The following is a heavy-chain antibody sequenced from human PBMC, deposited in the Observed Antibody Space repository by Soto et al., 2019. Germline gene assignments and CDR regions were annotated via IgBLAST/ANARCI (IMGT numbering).Heavy chain of an antibody. D-gene: IGHD2-8*01. CDR2: ISGSGGST. CDR3: AKEHLGYCTNGVCSTPFDY. J-gene: IGHJ4*02. CDR1: GFTFSSYA. Sequence: PXVSLRLSCAASGFTFSSYAMSWVRQAPGKGLEWVSAISGSGGSTYYADSVKGRFTISRDNSKNTLYLQMNSLRAEDTAVYYCAKEHLGYCTNGVCSTPFDYWGQGTLVTVSS. V-gene: IGHV3-23*01.